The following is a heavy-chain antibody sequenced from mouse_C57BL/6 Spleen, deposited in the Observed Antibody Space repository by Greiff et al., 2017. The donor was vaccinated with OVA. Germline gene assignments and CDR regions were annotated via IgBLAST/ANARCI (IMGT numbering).Heavy chain of an antibody. CDR3: ARAGTTTVVPPWFAY. Sequence: VQLKESGPELVKPGASVKIPCKASGYTFTDYNMDWVKQSHGKSLEWIGDINPNNGGTIYNQKFKGKATLTVDKSSSTAYMELRSLTSEDTAVYYCARAGTTTVVPPWFAYWGQGTLVTVSA. V-gene: IGHV1-18*01. CDR2: INPNNGGT. D-gene: IGHD1-1*01. J-gene: IGHJ3*01. CDR1: GYTFTDYN.